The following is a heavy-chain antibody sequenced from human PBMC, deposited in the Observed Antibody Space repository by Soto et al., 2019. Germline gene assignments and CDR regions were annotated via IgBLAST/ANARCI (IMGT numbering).Heavy chain of an antibody. CDR2: IYYSGST. CDR3: ARESGDGTGFDP. J-gene: IGHJ5*02. Sequence: SETLSLTCTVSGGSISSYYWSWIRQPPGKGLEWIGYIYYSGSTNYNPSLKSRVTISVDTSKNQFSLKLNSVTAADTAVYYCARESGDGTGFDPWGQGTLVTVSS. D-gene: IGHD2-21*01. CDR1: GGSISSYY. V-gene: IGHV4-59*01.